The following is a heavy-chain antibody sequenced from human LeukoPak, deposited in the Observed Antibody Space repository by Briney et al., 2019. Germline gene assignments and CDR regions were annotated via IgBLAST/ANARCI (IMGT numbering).Heavy chain of an antibody. D-gene: IGHD3-3*01. Sequence: GGSLRLSCAASGFTFSSYAMSWVRQAPGKGLEWVSAISGSGGSTYYADSVKGRFTISRDNSKNTLYLQMNSLRAEDTAVYYCAKGTTIFGVVIMCYFDYWGQGTLVTVSS. CDR3: AKGTTIFGVVIMCYFDY. J-gene: IGHJ4*02. CDR2: ISGSGGST. V-gene: IGHV3-23*01. CDR1: GFTFSSYA.